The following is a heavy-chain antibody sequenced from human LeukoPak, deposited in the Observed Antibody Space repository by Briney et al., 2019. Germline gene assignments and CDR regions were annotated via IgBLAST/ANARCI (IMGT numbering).Heavy chain of an antibody. Sequence: SETLSLTCTVSGGSISSSSYYWGWIRQPPGKGLEWIGSIYYSGSTYYNPSLKSRVTISVDTSKNQFSLKLSSVTAADTAVYYCARRGVVVPAAMHGAFDIWGQGTMVTVSS. J-gene: IGHJ3*02. CDR3: ARRGVVVPAAMHGAFDI. CDR2: IYYSGST. V-gene: IGHV4-39*01. CDR1: GGSISSSSYY. D-gene: IGHD2-2*01.